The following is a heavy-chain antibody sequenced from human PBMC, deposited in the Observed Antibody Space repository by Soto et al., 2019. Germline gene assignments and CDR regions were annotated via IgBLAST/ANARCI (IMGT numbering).Heavy chain of an antibody. D-gene: IGHD3-22*01. CDR3: ASTYSGYLDK. V-gene: IGHV4-31*03. CDR2: IYHSGDT. J-gene: IGHJ4*02. Sequence: PSETLSLTCSVSGDSMSSTAYYWSWIRQHPGKGLEWIAYIYHSGDTHYNPSLRSRITISVDTSKNQFSLKLTSVTDADTAVYYCASTYSGYLDKWGQGTPVTGSS. CDR1: GDSMSSTAYY.